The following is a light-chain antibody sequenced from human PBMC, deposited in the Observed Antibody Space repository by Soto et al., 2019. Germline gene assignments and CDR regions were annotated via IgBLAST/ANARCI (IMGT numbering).Light chain of an antibody. V-gene: IGKV1-5*01. CDR2: DAS. Sequence: RVTLSAFTVSASVGDRVTITCRASQSISTWLAWYQQKPGKVPKLLIYDASSLQSGVPSRFSGSGSGTEFTLTISSLQPDDFARYCCQQYNNYSGTFGEGTKV. J-gene: IGKJ1*01. CDR3: QQYNNYSGT. CDR1: QSISTW.